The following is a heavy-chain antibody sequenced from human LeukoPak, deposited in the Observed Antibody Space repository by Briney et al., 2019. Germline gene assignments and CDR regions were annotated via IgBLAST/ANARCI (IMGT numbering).Heavy chain of an antibody. CDR3: ATMNYYDSSGYVDY. Sequence: GASVKVSCKASGYTFTSYGISWVRQAPGQGLEWMGWISAYNGNTNYAQKLQGRVTMTTDTSTSTAYMELRSLRSDDTAVYYCATMNYYDSSGYVDYWGQGTLVTVSS. CDR1: GYTFTSYG. V-gene: IGHV1-18*01. J-gene: IGHJ4*02. D-gene: IGHD3-22*01. CDR2: ISAYNGNT.